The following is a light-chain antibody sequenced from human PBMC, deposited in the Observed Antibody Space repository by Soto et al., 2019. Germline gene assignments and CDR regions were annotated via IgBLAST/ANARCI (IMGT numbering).Light chain of an antibody. V-gene: IGLV2-8*01. Sequence: QSVLTQPPSASGSPGQSVTISCTGTSSDVGGYNYVSWYQQHPGKAPKLMIYEVSKRPSGVPDRFSGSKSGNMASLTVSGLQAEDEADYYCSSYAGSNKLFGGGTQLTVL. CDR1: SSDVGGYNY. CDR3: SSYAGSNKL. CDR2: EVS. J-gene: IGLJ2*01.